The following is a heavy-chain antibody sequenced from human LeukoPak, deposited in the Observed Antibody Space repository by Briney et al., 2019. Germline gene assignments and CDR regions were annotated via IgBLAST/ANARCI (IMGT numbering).Heavy chain of an antibody. CDR2: ISDSGGRT. V-gene: IGHV3-23*01. J-gene: IGHJ4*02. D-gene: IGHD3-22*01. CDR3: AKRGVVIRVILVGFHKEAYYFDS. CDR1: GFTFSSYW. Sequence: PGGSLRLSCAASGFTFSSYWMSWVRQAPGKGLEWVAGISDSGGRTNYADSVKGRFTISRDSPKNTLHLQMNSLRAEDTAVYFCAKRGVVIRVILVGFHKEAYYFDSWGQGALVTVSS.